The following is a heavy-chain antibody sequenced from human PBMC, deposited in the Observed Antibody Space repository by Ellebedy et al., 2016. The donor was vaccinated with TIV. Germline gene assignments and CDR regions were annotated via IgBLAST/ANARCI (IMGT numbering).Heavy chain of an antibody. D-gene: IGHD6-19*01. Sequence: GESLKTSCAASGFTFSHYAMHWVRQAPGKGLEWVAEVSYDGNTKYYTNSVKGRFTISRDNSKNTLYLQMNSLRAEDTAVYYCPYSSGWYKFDDWGQGTLVTVSS. CDR3: PYSSGWYKFDD. V-gene: IGHV3-30*04. CDR1: GFTFSHYA. CDR2: VSYDGNTK. J-gene: IGHJ4*02.